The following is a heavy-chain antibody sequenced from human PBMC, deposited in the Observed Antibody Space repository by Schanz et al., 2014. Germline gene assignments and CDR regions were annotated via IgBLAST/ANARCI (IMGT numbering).Heavy chain of an antibody. V-gene: IGHV3-21*02. J-gene: IGHJ3*02. CDR1: GFTASSHS. Sequence: EVQLVESGGGLVKPGGSLRLSCGVSGFTASSHSMNWVRQAPGKGLEWVSAISGSGGSTYYADSVKGRFTISRDNAKNTLYLQMNSLRAEDTAVYYCARPALWFGELSAFDIWGQGTMVTVSS. CDR2: ISGSGGST. CDR3: ARPALWFGELSAFDI. D-gene: IGHD3-10*01.